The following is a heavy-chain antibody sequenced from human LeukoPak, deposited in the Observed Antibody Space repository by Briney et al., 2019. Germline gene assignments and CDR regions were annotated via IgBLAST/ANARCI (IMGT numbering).Heavy chain of an antibody. CDR2: IYHSGST. CDR1: GYSISSGYY. V-gene: IGHV4-38-2*02. Sequence: SETLSLTCTVSGYSISSGYYWGWIRQPPGKGLEWIGSIYHSGSTYYNPSLKSRVTISVDTSKNQFSLKLSSVTAADTAVYYCGRPPWGGDFDVFDFGGKGTMVTFS. CDR3: GRPPWGGDFDVFDF. D-gene: IGHD2-21*02. J-gene: IGHJ3*01.